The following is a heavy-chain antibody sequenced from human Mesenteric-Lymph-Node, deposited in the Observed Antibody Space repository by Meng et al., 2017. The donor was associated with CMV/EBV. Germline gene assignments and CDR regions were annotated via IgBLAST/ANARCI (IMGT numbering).Heavy chain of an antibody. CDR2: ISSKAYGGST. J-gene: IGHJ4*02. CDR3: TRLIDRSSSQN. D-gene: IGHD2-15*01. V-gene: IGHV3-49*04. CDR1: GFAVGSHY. Sequence: GESLKISCAVSGFAVGSHYMTWVRQAPGKGLEWIASISSKAYGGSTEYAASVKGRFTISRDDSKSIAYLQMNSLNTEDTGVYYCTRLIDRSSSQNWGQGTLVTVSS.